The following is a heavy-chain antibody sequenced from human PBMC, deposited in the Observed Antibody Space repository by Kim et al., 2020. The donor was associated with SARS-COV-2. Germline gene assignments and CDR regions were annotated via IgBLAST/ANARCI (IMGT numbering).Heavy chain of an antibody. J-gene: IGHJ3*02. V-gene: IGHV4-38-2*02. CDR3: ARGYYHDTSGYPDAFDI. Sequence: SETLSLTCTVSGYSVSSDYCWGWIRQPPGKGLEWIGTIYHSGSTYYNPSLKSRVTISVDTSKNQFSLKLSSVTAADTAVYYCARGYYHDTSGYPDAFDIWGQGTMVTVSS. D-gene: IGHD3-22*01. CDR1: GYSVSSDYC. CDR2: IYHSGST.